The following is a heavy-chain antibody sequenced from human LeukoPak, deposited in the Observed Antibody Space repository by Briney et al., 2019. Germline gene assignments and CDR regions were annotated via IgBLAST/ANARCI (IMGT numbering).Heavy chain of an antibody. D-gene: IGHD3-22*01. CDR3: TNIGYYYDSSGYGPQDY. Sequence: GGSLRLSCTASGFTFGDYAMSWVRQAPGKGLEWVGFIRSKAYGGTTEYAASVKGRFTISRDDSKSIAYLQMNSLKTEDTAVYYCTNIGYYYDSSGYGPQDYWGQGTLVTVSS. V-gene: IGHV3-49*04. J-gene: IGHJ4*02. CDR2: IRSKAYGGTT. CDR1: GFTFGDYA.